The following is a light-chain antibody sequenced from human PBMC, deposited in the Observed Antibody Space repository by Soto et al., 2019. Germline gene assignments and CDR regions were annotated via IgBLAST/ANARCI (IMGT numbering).Light chain of an antibody. V-gene: IGLV2-14*01. Sequence: QSVLTQPASVSGSPGQSITISCTGTSSDVGAYNYVSWYQQHPGKVPQLMIYDVTNRPSGVSNRFSGSKSGNTASLTITGLQAEDEADYYCSSYTRTSTYVFGAGTKVTVL. CDR2: DVT. CDR1: SSDVGAYNY. CDR3: SSYTRTSTYV. J-gene: IGLJ1*01.